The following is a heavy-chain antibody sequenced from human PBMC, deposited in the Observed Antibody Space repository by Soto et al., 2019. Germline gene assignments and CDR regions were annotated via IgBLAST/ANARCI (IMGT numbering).Heavy chain of an antibody. V-gene: IGHV1-8*01. CDR2: INPNSGNT. Sequence: ASVKVSCKASGYTFTSSDINWVRQATGQGLEWMGWINPNSGNTGYAQKFQGRVTMTRNTSISTAYMELSSLRSEDTAVYYCARGPPRSDSFDYWGQGTLVTVSS. J-gene: IGHJ4*02. D-gene: IGHD6-6*01. CDR3: ARGPPRSDSFDY. CDR1: GYTFTSSD.